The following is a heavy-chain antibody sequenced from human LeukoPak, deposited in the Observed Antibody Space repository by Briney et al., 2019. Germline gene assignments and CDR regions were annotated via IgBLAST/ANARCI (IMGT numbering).Heavy chain of an antibody. V-gene: IGHV3-53*01. Sequence: GGSLRLSCAASGFTVSSNYMSWVRQAPGKGLEWVSVIYSGGSTYYADSVKGRFTISRDNSKNTLYLQMNSLRAEDTAVYYCARLNYDILTGYLDWGQGTLVTVSS. CDR1: GFTVSSNY. CDR2: IYSGGST. CDR3: ARLNYDILTGYLD. J-gene: IGHJ4*02. D-gene: IGHD3-9*01.